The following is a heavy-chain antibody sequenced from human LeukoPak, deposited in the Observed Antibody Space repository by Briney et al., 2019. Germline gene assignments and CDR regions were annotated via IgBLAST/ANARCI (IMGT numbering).Heavy chain of an antibody. V-gene: IGHV3-21*04. CDR1: GFIFRNYS. J-gene: IGHJ5*02. CDR3: ASTIFGGFDP. D-gene: IGHD3-3*01. Sequence: PGGSLRLSCAASGFIFRNYSMNWVRQAPGKGLEWVSSISSSSSYIYYADSVKGRFTISRDNAKNSLYLQMNSLRAEDTALYYCASTIFGGFDPWGQGTLVTVSS. CDR2: ISSSSSYI.